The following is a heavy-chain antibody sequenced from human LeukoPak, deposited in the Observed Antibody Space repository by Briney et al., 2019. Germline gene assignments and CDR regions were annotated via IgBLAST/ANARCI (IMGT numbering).Heavy chain of an antibody. D-gene: IGHD3-22*01. Sequence: PSETLSLTCTVSGGSISSSSYYWGWIRQPPGKGLEWIGSIYYSGSTYYNPSLKRRVTISVDTSKNQFSLKLSSVTAADTAVCYCARGRYDSSGYFPYPHYMDVWGKGTTVTVSS. CDR2: IYYSGST. J-gene: IGHJ6*03. V-gene: IGHV4-39*07. CDR1: GGSISSSSYY. CDR3: ARGRYDSSGYFPYPHYMDV.